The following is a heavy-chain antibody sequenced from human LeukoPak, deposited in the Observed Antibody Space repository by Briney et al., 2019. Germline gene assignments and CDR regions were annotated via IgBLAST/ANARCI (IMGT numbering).Heavy chain of an antibody. Sequence: AGGSLRLSCAASGFTFSSYWMSWVRQAPGKGLEWVANLKQDGSEKYYVDSVKGRFTISRDNAKNSLYLQMNSLRAEDTAVYYCARGGEQWLVLPAFDIWGQGTMVTVSS. D-gene: IGHD6-19*01. V-gene: IGHV3-7*01. CDR3: ARGGEQWLVLPAFDI. CDR1: GFTFSSYW. J-gene: IGHJ3*02. CDR2: LKQDGSEK.